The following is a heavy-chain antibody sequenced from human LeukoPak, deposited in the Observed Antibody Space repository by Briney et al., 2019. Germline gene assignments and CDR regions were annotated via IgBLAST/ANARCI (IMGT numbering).Heavy chain of an antibody. CDR2: ISYDGSNK. CDR1: GFTFSSYA. CDR3: ARDGHLVVVTAPYYFDY. J-gene: IGHJ4*02. Sequence: GGSLRLSCAASGFTFSSYAMHWVRQAPGKGLEWVAVISYDGSNKYYADSVKGRFTISRDNSKNTLYLQMNSLRAEDTAVYYCARDGHLVVVTAPYYFDYWGQGTLVTVSS. V-gene: IGHV3-30-3*01. D-gene: IGHD2-21*02.